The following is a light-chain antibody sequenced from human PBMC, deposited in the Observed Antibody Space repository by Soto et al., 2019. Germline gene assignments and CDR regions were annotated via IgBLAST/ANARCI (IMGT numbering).Light chain of an antibody. CDR2: TDD. CDR3: AAWDDSLNGPV. Sequence: QSVLAQPPSASGTPGQRVTISCSGSSSNIGSYSVDWYQQLPGTAPRLLIYTDDQRPSGVPDRFSGSKSGTSASLAISGLQSEDEADYYCAAWDDSLNGPVFGGGTKLTVL. V-gene: IGLV1-44*01. CDR1: SSNIGSYS. J-gene: IGLJ3*02.